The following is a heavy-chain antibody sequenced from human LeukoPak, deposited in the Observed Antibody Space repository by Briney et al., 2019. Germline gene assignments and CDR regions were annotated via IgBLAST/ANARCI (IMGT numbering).Heavy chain of an antibody. Sequence: TGGPLRLSCAASGFTFSTYAMSWVRQAPGKGLEWVSAIGGSGDNKYYTDSVKGRFTISRDNSKNTLYLQMNSLRAEDTAVYYCAKGDAAAGPFGWFDSWGQGSLATVSS. CDR3: AKGDAAAGPFGWFDS. CDR2: IGGSGDNK. D-gene: IGHD6-25*01. J-gene: IGHJ5*01. CDR1: GFTFSTYA. V-gene: IGHV3-23*01.